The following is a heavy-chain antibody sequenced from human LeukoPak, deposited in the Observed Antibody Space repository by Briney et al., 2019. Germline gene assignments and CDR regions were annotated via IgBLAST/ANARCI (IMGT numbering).Heavy chain of an antibody. V-gene: IGHV4-34*01. CDR3: ARGYGSSSLAFDY. D-gene: IGHD6-6*01. Sequence: SETLSLTCAVYGGSFSSYYWSWIRQPPGKGLEWIGEINHSGSTNYNPSLKSRVTISVDTSKNQFSLKLSSVTAADTAVYYCARGYGSSSLAFDYWGQGTLVTVSS. CDR2: INHSGST. J-gene: IGHJ4*02. CDR1: GGSFSSYY.